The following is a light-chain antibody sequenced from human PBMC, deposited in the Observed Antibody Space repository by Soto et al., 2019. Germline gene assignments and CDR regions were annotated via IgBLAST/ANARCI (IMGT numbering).Light chain of an antibody. V-gene: IGKV1-33*01. J-gene: IGKJ4*01. CDR2: DAS. Sequence: DIQMTQSPSSLSASVGDRVTITCQASQDISNYLDWYQQKPGKAPKLLNYDASNLETGVPSRFSGSGSGADFTFTISSRQPEDSATYYGQQYDNLPSLTFGGGTKVEIK. CDR1: QDISNY. CDR3: QQYDNLPSLT.